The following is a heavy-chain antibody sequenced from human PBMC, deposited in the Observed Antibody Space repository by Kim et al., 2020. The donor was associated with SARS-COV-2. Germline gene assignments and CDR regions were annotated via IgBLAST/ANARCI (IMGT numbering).Heavy chain of an antibody. V-gene: IGHV4-61*02. J-gene: IGHJ4*02. Sequence: SETLSLTCTVSGGSISSGSYYWSWIRQPAGKGLEWIGRIYTSGSTNYNPSLKSRVTISVDTSKNQFSLKLSSVTAADTAVYYCARGILRDAYYFDYWGQGTLVTVSS. CDR1: GGSISSGSYY. D-gene: IGHD4-17*01. CDR2: IYTSGST. CDR3: ARGILRDAYYFDY.